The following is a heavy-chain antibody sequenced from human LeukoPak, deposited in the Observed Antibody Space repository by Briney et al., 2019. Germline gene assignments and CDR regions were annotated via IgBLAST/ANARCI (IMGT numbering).Heavy chain of an antibody. CDR3: ASGTYYDYVWGSYRFDY. D-gene: IGHD3-16*02. CDR2: IYYSGST. Sequence: PSETLSLTCTVSGGSISSYYWSWIRQPPGKGLEWIGYIYYSGSTNYNPSLKSRVTISVDTSKNQFSLKLSSVTAADTAVYYCASGTYYDYVWGSYRFDYWGQGTPVTVSS. J-gene: IGHJ4*02. V-gene: IGHV4-59*01. CDR1: GGSISSYY.